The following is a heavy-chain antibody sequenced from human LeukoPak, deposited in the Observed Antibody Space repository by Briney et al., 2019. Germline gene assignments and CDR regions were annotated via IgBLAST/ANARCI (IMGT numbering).Heavy chain of an antibody. D-gene: IGHD1-1*01. V-gene: IGHV3-11*01. Sequence: GGSLRLSCAGSGFTFSDYYMSWIRQTPGKGLEWVSYIRGSGSTIYYADPVKGRFTISRDNAKNSLYLQMNSLRAEDTAVYYCARGSWMFDPWGQGTLVTVSS. J-gene: IGHJ5*02. CDR1: GFTFSDYY. CDR3: ARGSWMFDP. CDR2: IRGSGSTI.